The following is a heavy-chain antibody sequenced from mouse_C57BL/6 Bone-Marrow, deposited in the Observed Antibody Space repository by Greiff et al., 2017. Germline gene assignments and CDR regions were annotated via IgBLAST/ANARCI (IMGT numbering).Heavy chain of an antibody. J-gene: IGHJ3*01. V-gene: IGHV1-19*01. D-gene: IGHD1-1*01. Sequence: EVQVVESGPVLVKPGASVKMSCKASGYTFTDYYMNWVKQSHGKSLEWIGVINPYNGGTSYNQKFKGKATLTVDKSSSTAYMELNSLTSEDSAVYYCARWVLRSWFAYWGQGTLVTVSA. CDR1: GYTFTDYY. CDR2: INPYNGGT. CDR3: ARWVLRSWFAY.